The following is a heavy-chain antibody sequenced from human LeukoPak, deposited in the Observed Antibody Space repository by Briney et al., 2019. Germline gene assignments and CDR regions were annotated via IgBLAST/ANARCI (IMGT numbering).Heavy chain of an antibody. CDR2: ISGGGVTT. CDR3: AREGYYGSGSPPSLYFDY. V-gene: IGHV3-23*01. CDR1: GFTSIAYA. Sequence: GGSLRLSCVGSGFTSIAYALTWARQAPGKGLEWVSGISGGGVTTYYADSVKGRFTISRDNSRSTLYLQMNSLRPEDTAIYYCAREGYYGSGSPPSLYFDYWGQGTLVTASS. J-gene: IGHJ4*02. D-gene: IGHD3-10*01.